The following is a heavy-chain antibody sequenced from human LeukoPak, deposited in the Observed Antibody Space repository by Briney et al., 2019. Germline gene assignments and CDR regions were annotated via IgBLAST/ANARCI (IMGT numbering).Heavy chain of an antibody. D-gene: IGHD3-22*01. Sequence: GGSLRLSCAASGFTFSSYAMSWVRQAPGKGLEWVSAISGSGGSTYYADSVKGRFTISRDNSKNTLYLQMNSLRAEDTAVYYCAKRTMIVVVKGYFDYWGQGTLVTVSS. V-gene: IGHV3-23*01. J-gene: IGHJ4*02. CDR1: GFTFSSYA. CDR3: AKRTMIVVVKGYFDY. CDR2: ISGSGGST.